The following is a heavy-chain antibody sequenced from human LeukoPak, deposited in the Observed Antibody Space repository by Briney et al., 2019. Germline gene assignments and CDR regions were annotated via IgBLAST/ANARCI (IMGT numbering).Heavy chain of an antibody. CDR2: INHSGST. D-gene: IGHD3-22*01. J-gene: IGHJ3*02. CDR1: GGSFSGYY. CDR3: ARRRVVTMIVVVISGRNAFDI. Sequence: PSETLSLTCAVYGGSFSGYYWSWIRQPPGKGLEWIGEINHSGSTNYNPSLKSRVTISVDTSKNQFSLKLSSVTAADTAVYYCARRRVVTMIVVVISGRNAFDIWGQGTMVTVSS. V-gene: IGHV4-34*01.